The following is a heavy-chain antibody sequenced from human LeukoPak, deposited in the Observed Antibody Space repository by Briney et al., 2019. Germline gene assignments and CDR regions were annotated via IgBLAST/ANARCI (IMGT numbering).Heavy chain of an antibody. Sequence: GASVKVSCKASGYTFTGYYMHWVRQAPGQGLEWMGRINPNSGGTNYAQKFQGRVTMTRDTSISTAYMELSRLRSDDTAVYYCAVLYWSIAACPFDYWGQGTLVTVSS. CDR2: INPNSGGT. CDR3: AVLYWSIAACPFDY. V-gene: IGHV1-2*06. D-gene: IGHD6-6*01. CDR1: GYTFTGYY. J-gene: IGHJ4*02.